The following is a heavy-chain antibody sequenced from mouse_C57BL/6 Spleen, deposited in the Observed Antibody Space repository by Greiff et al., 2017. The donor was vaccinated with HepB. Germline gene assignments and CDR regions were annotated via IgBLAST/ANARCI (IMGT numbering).Heavy chain of an antibody. J-gene: IGHJ1*03. CDR1: GFTFSDYG. V-gene: IGHV5-15*01. D-gene: IGHD1-1*02. CDR2: ISNLAYSI. CDR3: ARLTGDWYFDV. Sequence: DVHLVESGGGLVQPGGSLKLSCAASGFTFSDYGMAWVRQAPRKGPEWVAFISNLAYSIYYADTVTGRFTISRENAKNTLYLEMSSLRSEDTAMYYCARLTGDWYFDVWGTGTTVTVSS.